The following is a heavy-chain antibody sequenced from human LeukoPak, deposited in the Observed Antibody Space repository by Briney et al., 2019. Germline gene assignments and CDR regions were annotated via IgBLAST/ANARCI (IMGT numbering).Heavy chain of an antibody. CDR3: ARLQVRYYYYGMDV. Sequence: SETLSLTCTVSGDSISSSSYYWGWIRQPPGKGLEWIGTIYYIGSTYYSPSLKSRLTISLDTSKNQFSLKLSSVTAADTAVYYCARLQVRYYYYGMDVWGQGTTVTVSS. CDR2: IYYIGST. CDR1: GDSISSSSYY. J-gene: IGHJ6*02. V-gene: IGHV4-39*01.